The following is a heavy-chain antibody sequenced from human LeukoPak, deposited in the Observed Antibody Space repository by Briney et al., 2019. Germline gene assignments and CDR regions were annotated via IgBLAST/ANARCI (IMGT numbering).Heavy chain of an antibody. Sequence: PGGSLRLSCAASGFTVSGNYMSWVRQAPGKGLEWVSVIYSSDNTYYIDSVKGRFTISSDNSKNTLYLQMNSLRAEDTAVYYCAGRRVLDASFDYWRQGTLVTVSS. CDR3: AGRRVLDASFDY. CDR1: GFTVSGNY. V-gene: IGHV3-66*02. CDR2: IYSSDNT. D-gene: IGHD3-16*01. J-gene: IGHJ4*02.